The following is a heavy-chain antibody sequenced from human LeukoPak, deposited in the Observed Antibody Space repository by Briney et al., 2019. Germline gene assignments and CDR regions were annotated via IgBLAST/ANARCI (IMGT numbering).Heavy chain of an antibody. CDR2: INHSGST. J-gene: IGHJ5*02. V-gene: IGHV4-34*01. CDR1: GGSFSGYY. D-gene: IGHD3-3*01. Sequence: SETLFLTCAVYGGSFSGYYWSWIRQPPGKGLEWIGEINHSGSTNYNPSLKSRVTISVDTSKNQFSLKLSSVTAADTAVYYCARGRRNYDFWSGHGRWFDPWGQGTLVTVSS. CDR3: ARGRRNYDFWSGHGRWFDP.